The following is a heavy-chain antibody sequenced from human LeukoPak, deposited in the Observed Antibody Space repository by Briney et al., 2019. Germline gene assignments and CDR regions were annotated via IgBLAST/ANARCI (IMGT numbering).Heavy chain of an antibody. D-gene: IGHD5-24*01. CDR3: ARVGWLQPIDY. CDR2: IRQDGGEK. Sequence: GGSLRLSCAVSGFTFTDYWMNWVRQAPGKGLEWVASIRQDGGEKYYVDSVKGRFTISRDNTKNSLYLQMSALRAEDTAVYYCARVGWLQPIDYWGQGTLVTVSS. V-gene: IGHV3-7*01. CDR1: GFTFTDYW. J-gene: IGHJ4*02.